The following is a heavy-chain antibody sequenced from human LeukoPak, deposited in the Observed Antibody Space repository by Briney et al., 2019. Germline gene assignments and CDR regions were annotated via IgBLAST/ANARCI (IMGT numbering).Heavy chain of an antibody. V-gene: IGHV4-38-2*02. CDR1: DYSISHGYY. J-gene: IGHJ4*02. D-gene: IGHD6-19*01. CDR3: ARVRGSSGWYLDY. CDR2: IYYDENT. Sequence: SETLSLTCTVSDYSISHGYYWGWIRQPPGKGLEWIGHIYYDENTYYNPSLKSQVAISVDTSKNQFSLKLTSVTATDAAVYYCARVRGSSGWYLDYWGQGTLVTVSS.